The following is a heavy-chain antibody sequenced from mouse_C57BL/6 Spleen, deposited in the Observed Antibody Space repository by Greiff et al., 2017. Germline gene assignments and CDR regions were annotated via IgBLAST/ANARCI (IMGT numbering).Heavy chain of an antibody. CDR1: GYAFSSSW. Sequence: QVQLQQSGPELVKPGASVKISCKASGYAFSSSWMNWVKQRPGKGLEWIGRISPGDGDTNYNGKFKGKATLTAAKSSSTAYMQLSSLTSEDSAVYFCASSPRDSSLGAYYDYDGGAAYWGQGTLVTVSA. J-gene: IGHJ3*01. V-gene: IGHV1-82*01. CDR2: ISPGDGDT. D-gene: IGHD2-4*01. CDR3: ASSPRDSSLGAYYDYDGGAAY.